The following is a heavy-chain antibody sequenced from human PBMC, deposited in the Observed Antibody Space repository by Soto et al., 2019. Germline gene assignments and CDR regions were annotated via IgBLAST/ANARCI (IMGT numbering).Heavy chain of an antibody. J-gene: IGHJ4*02. D-gene: IGHD1-26*01. Sequence: EVPRLESGGGLVQPGGSLRRSCAASGFTFSSYAMRWVRQAPGKGLEWVSAISGSGDSAYYADSGKGRFTTSRDNSKNPLYLQMNSLWSEVTAGYYCARRRSGSYYEYWGQGNLVNVP. CDR1: GFTFSSYA. CDR3: ARRRSGSYYEY. CDR2: ISGSGDSA. V-gene: IGHV3-23*01.